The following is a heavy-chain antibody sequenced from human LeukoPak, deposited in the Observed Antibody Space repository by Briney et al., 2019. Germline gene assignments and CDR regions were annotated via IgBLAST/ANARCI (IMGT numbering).Heavy chain of an antibody. J-gene: IGHJ4*02. CDR2: ISGSGGST. D-gene: IGHD6-19*01. V-gene: IGHV3-23*01. CDR1: GFTFSSYA. CDR3: AKVGRSGRYYYFDY. Sequence: KPGGSLRLSCAASGFTFSSYAMSWVRQAPGKGLEWVSIISGSGGSTYYADSVKGRFTISRDNSKNTLYLQINSLRAEDTAVYYCAKVGRSGRYYYFDYWGQGTLVTVSS.